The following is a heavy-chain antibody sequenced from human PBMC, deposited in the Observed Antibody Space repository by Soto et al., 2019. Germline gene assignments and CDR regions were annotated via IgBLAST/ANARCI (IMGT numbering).Heavy chain of an antibody. Sequence: GSLRLSCAASGFTFSNYGMHWVRQAPGKGLEWVAVIWYDGNNKYYADSVKGRFTISRDNSNNTLYVQMTSLRSEDTAVYYCASVYYYDSSGTLNWFDPWGQGTLVTVSS. D-gene: IGHD3-22*01. CDR2: IWYDGNNK. V-gene: IGHV3-33*01. J-gene: IGHJ5*02. CDR3: ASVYYYDSSGTLNWFDP. CDR1: GFTFSNYG.